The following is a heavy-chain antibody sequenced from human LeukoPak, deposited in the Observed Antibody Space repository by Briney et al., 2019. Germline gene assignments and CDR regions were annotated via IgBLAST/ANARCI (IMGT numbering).Heavy chain of an antibody. CDR1: GFTFSS. Sequence: GGSLRLSCAASGFTFSSMSWVRQALGKGPEWVSALTASGTDINTYYADSVKGRFTISRDSSKNTLYLQMNSLRTEDTAIYYCAKRAVTFDYWGQGTLVTVSS. CDR3: AKRAVTFDY. D-gene: IGHD4-17*01. V-gene: IGHV3-23*01. CDR2: LTASGTDINT. J-gene: IGHJ4*02.